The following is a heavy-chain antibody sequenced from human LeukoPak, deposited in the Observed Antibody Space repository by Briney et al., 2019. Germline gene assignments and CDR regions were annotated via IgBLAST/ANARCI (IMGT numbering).Heavy chain of an antibody. CDR2: INHSGST. V-gene: IGHV4-34*01. CDR3: ARGGTRGYRTYWYFDL. D-gene: IGHD5-18*01. J-gene: IGHJ2*01. CDR1: GGSFSGYY. Sequence: KPSETLSLTCAVYGGSFSGYYWGWLRQPPGKGLEWIGEINHSGSTNYNTSLKSRATTAVDTSKNQFSLKLSSVTAADTAVYYCARGGTRGYRTYWYFDLWGRGTLVTVSS.